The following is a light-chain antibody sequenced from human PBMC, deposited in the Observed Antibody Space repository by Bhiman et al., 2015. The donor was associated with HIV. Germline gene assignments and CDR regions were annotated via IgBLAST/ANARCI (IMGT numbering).Light chain of an antibody. J-gene: IGLJ1*01. CDR3: CSYTTSTTLCV. CDR1: SSDVGVFNY. Sequence: QSALTQPASVSGSPGQSVTISCTGTSSDVGVFNYVSWYQQHPGKAPKLMIYDVSKRPSGVSNRFSGSKSGNTASLTISGLQAEDEADYYCCSYTTSTTLCVFGTGTKVPVL. V-gene: IGLV2-14*01. CDR2: DVS.